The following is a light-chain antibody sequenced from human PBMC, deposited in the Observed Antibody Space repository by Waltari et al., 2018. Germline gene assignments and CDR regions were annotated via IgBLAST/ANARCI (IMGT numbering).Light chain of an antibody. V-gene: IGKV4-1*01. CDR3: QQYSATPPT. J-gene: IGKJ1*01. Sequence: DIVMTQSPDSLAVSLGERAIINCKSSQSVLYSSNNKNYLAWYQQKPGQPPKLLIYWASTRELGVPDRFSGSGSGTDFTLTINSLQAEDVAVYYCQQYSATPPTFGQGTKVEIK. CDR2: WAS. CDR1: QSVLYSSNNKNY.